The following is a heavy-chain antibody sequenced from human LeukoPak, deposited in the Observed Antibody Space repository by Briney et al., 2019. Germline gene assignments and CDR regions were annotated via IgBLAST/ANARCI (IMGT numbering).Heavy chain of an antibody. CDR2: IYSGGST. J-gene: IGHJ6*02. Sequence: PGGSLRLSCAASGFTVNRNYMSWVRQATGKGLEWVSFIYSGGSTYYADSVKGRFTISRDKSKNTLYLQMNSLRAEDTAMYYCARDQRRVAGSRDYYGMDVWGQGTTVTVSS. D-gene: IGHD6-13*01. V-gene: IGHV3-66*01. CDR3: ARDQRRVAGSRDYYGMDV. CDR1: GFTVNRNY.